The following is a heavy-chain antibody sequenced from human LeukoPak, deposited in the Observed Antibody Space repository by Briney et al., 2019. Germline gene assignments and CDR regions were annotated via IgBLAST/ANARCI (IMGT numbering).Heavy chain of an antibody. CDR1: GGSISSYY. CDR3: ARDMRCSGGSCYDAFDI. V-gene: IGHV4-59*01. CDR2: IYYSGST. D-gene: IGHD2-15*01. Sequence: PSETLSLTCTVSGGSISSYYWSWIRQPPGKGLEWIGYIYYSGSTNYNPSLKGRVTISVDTSKNQFSLKLSSVTAADTAVYYCARDMRCSGGSCYDAFDIWGQGTMVTVSS. J-gene: IGHJ3*02.